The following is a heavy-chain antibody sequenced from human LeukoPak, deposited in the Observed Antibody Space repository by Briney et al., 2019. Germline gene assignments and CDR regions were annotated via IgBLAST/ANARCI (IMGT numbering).Heavy chain of an antibody. D-gene: IGHD3-10*01. Sequence: PSETLSLTCTVSGGSISSYYWSWVRQPPGKGLEWIGYIYYSGSTNYNPSLKRRVTISVHTSKNQFSLKLSSVTAADTAVYYCARATALGVDAFDIWGQGTMVTVS. CDR1: GGSISSYY. J-gene: IGHJ3*02. V-gene: IGHV4-59*01. CDR3: ARATALGVDAFDI. CDR2: IYYSGST.